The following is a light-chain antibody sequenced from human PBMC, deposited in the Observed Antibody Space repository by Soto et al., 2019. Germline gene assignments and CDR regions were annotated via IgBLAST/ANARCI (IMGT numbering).Light chain of an antibody. V-gene: IGKV1-39*01. Sequence: DIHMTHSPCSLSASVVDRVTLTCRASQSVAGYLNWYQQKPGGAPHLLIYAASTLQSGVPSRFSGSGSGTDFKLTISSLQPEDVATYYCQQSYTSSWTFGPGTKVDIK. J-gene: IGKJ1*01. CDR2: AAS. CDR1: QSVAGY. CDR3: QQSYTSSWT.